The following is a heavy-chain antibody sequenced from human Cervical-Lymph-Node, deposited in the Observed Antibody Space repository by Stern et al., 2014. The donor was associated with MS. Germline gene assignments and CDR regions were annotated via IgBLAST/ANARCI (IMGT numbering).Heavy chain of an antibody. CDR3: AHRRTAFYFFDY. V-gene: IGHV2-5*02. Sequence: QVTMKESGPALVKPTQTLTLTCTFSGFSLNTDGVDVGWIRQPPGKALEWLAVIFWDDEKKYSPSLQTRLAISMDTSKNQVVLNMANMDPLDTGTYYCAHRRTAFYFFDYWGQGILVTVSS. CDR2: IFWDDEK. D-gene: IGHD3-10*01. CDR1: GFSLNTDGVD. J-gene: IGHJ4*02.